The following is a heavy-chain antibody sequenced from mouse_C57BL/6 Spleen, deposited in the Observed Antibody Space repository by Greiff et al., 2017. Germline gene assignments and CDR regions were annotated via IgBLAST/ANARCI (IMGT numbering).Heavy chain of an antibody. J-gene: IGHJ2*01. CDR2: IYPGDGDT. CDR3: ARSYYGSSLYCDY. Sequence: QVQLQQSGPELVKPGASVKISCKASGYAFSSSWMNWVKQRPGKGLEWIGRIYPGDGDTNYNGKFKGKATLTADKSSSTAYMQLSSLTSEDAAVYFCARSYYGSSLYCDYWGQGTTLTVSS. V-gene: IGHV1-82*01. D-gene: IGHD1-1*01. CDR1: GYAFSSSW.